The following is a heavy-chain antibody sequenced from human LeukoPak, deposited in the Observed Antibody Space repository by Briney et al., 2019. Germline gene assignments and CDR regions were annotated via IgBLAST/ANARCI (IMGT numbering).Heavy chain of an antibody. Sequence: GGSLRLSCAASGFTVSSNYMSWVRQAPGKGLEWVSVIYSGGSTYYADSVKGRFTISRDNSKNTLYLQMNSLRAEDTAVYYCARDRRLPVVAAPYYYYGMDVWGQGTTVTVSS. J-gene: IGHJ6*02. V-gene: IGHV3-53*01. D-gene: IGHD2-15*01. CDR3: ARDRRLPVVAAPYYYYGMDV. CDR1: GFTVSSNY. CDR2: IYSGGST.